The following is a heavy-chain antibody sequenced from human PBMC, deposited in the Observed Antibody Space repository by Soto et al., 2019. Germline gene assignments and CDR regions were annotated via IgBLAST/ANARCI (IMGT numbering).Heavy chain of an antibody. J-gene: IGHJ6*02. D-gene: IGHD3-16*01. V-gene: IGHV3-30*18. CDR2: ISYDGSNK. Sequence: QVQLVESGGGVVQSGRSLRLSCAASGFTFSSYGMHWVRQAPGKGLEWVAVISYDGSNKYYADSVKGRFTISRDNSKNTLYLQMISLRAEDTAGYYCAKGRGGRGGVDVWGQGTTVTVSS. CDR1: GFTFSSYG. CDR3: AKGRGGRGGVDV.